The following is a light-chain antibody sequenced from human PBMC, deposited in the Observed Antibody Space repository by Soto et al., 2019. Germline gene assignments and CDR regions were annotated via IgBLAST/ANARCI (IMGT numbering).Light chain of an antibody. V-gene: IGKV3-11*01. CDR3: QQRSDWRIT. Sequence: EVVLTQTPATRSLSTGERATLSCRASQSVSSYLAWYQEKPGQAPRLLISDTSNRATGIPARFSGSGSGTDFTLTISSLEPEDFAVYYCQQRSDWRITFGQGTRLEIK. CDR1: QSVSSY. CDR2: DTS. J-gene: IGKJ5*01.